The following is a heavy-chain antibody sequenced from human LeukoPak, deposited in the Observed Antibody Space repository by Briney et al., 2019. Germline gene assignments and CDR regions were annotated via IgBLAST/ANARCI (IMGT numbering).Heavy chain of an antibody. CDR3: ASHVAEYYGGKEEWVSY. D-gene: IGHD4-23*01. Sequence: SETLSLTCTVSGGSISSSSYYWGWIRQPPGKGLEWIGSIYYSGSTYYNPSLKSRVTISVDTSKNQFSLKLSSVTAADTAVYYCASHVAEYYGGKEEWVSYWGQGTLVTVSS. CDR1: GGSISSSSYY. CDR2: IYYSGST. J-gene: IGHJ4*02. V-gene: IGHV4-39*07.